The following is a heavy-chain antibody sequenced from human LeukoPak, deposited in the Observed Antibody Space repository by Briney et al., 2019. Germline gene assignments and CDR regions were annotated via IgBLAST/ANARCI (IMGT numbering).Heavy chain of an antibody. Sequence: GGSLRLPCAAFGFTFSSYGMHWVRQAPGKGLEWVAVIWYDGSNKYYADSVKGRFTISRDNSKNTLYLQMNSLRAEDTAVYYCARDRGAAALDYWGQGTLVTVSS. CDR1: GFTFSSYG. CDR2: IWYDGSNK. V-gene: IGHV3-33*01. J-gene: IGHJ4*02. D-gene: IGHD2-2*01. CDR3: ARDRGAAALDY.